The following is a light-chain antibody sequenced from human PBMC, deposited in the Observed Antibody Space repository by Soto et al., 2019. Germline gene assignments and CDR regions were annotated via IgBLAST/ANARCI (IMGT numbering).Light chain of an antibody. CDR1: QSVSTN. Sequence: EIVMTQSPATLSVSPGERATLSCRASQSVSTNLAWYQQKPGQAPRLLFYGASTRATGIPARFSGSGSGTEFTLNISSLQSEDFAVYYCQQYNNWPPWTFGQGTKVEIK. J-gene: IGKJ1*01. V-gene: IGKV3-15*01. CDR2: GAS. CDR3: QQYNNWPPWT.